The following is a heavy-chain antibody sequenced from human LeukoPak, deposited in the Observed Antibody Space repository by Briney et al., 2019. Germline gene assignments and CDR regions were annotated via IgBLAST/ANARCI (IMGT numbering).Heavy chain of an antibody. D-gene: IGHD3-22*01. CDR3: ARLFIDYDSSGLFDY. Sequence: SETLSLTCTVSGGSISSSSYNWGWIRQPPGKGLEWIGSIYYSGSTYYNPSLKSRVTISVDTSKNQFSLKLSSVTAADTAVYYCARLFIDYDSSGLFDYWGQGTLVTVSS. J-gene: IGHJ4*02. V-gene: IGHV4-39*01. CDR2: IYYSGST. CDR1: GGSISSSSYN.